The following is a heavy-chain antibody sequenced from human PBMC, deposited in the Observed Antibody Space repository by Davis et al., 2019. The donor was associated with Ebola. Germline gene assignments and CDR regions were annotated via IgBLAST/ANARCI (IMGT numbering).Heavy chain of an antibody. CDR1: GFTFDDYA. D-gene: IGHD3-22*01. CDR3: AKDGLYDSSGYYPYYYYYYGMDV. J-gene: IGHJ6*02. Sequence: GESLKISCAASGFTFDDYAMSWVRQAPGKGLEWVSSINWNGGSTAYADSAKGRFTISRDNSKNTLYLQMNSLRAEDTAVYYCAKDGLYDSSGYYPYYYYYYGMDVWGQGTTVTVSS. CDR2: INWNGGST. V-gene: IGHV3-20*04.